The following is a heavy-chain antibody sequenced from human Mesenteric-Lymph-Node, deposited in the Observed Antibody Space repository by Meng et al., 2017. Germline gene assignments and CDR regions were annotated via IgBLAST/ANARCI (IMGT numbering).Heavy chain of an antibody. J-gene: IGHJ4*02. CDR1: GGSFSDYI. D-gene: IGHD3-3*02. V-gene: IGHV4-34*01. CDR2: INHSGST. CDR3: ARGGLSHTYY. Sequence: QVQLQQWGAGLLNASEPPSPSCAGYGGSFSDYIWSWLRQPPGKVLEWIGDINHSGSTNYNPSLKSRVTISVDTSKNQFSLKLSSVTAADTAVYYCARGGLSHTYYWGQGTLVTVSS.